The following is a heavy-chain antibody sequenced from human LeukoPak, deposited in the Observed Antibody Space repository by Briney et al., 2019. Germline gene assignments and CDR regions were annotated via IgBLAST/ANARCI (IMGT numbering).Heavy chain of an antibody. CDR1: GFTVSSNY. Sequence: GGSLRLSCAASGFTVSSNYMSWVRQAPGKGLEWVSVIYSGGSTYYADSVKGRFTISRDNSKNTLYLQMNGLRAEDTAVYYCARDTYYDILTGQAWYYGMDVWGQGTTVTVS. CDR3: ARDTYYDILTGQAWYYGMDV. J-gene: IGHJ6*02. D-gene: IGHD3-9*01. CDR2: IYSGGST. V-gene: IGHV3-53*01.